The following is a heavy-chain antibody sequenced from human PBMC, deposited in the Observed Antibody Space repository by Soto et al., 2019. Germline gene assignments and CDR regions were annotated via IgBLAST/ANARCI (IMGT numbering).Heavy chain of an antibody. J-gene: IGHJ4*02. Sequence: QITLKESGPTLVKPTQTLTLTCTFYGFSLSTSGVGVGWIRQPPGKALEWLALIYWNDDKPYIPSLKSRLSITQDTSKNQVALTMITMDPGDTAPYYCAHRSDNIFTGYYQWGRGTLVTVTS. CDR2: IYWNDDK. CDR1: GFSLSTSGVG. V-gene: IGHV2-5*01. D-gene: IGHD3-9*01. CDR3: AHRSDNIFTGYYQ.